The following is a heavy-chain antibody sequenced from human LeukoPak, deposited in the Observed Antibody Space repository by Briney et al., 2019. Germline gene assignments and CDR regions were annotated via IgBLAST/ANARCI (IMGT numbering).Heavy chain of an antibody. D-gene: IGHD2-2*02. CDR3: ARPQGDCSSTGCYTGGAFDI. CDR2: IYPGDSDT. Sequence: GESLQISCEGSGYIFTSYWIGGGRQLPGKGLEWMGIIYPGDSDTRDSPSFQGQVTISADKSISTAYLQWSSLKASDTAMYYCARPQGDCSSTGCYTGGAFDIWGQGTMVTVSS. J-gene: IGHJ3*02. V-gene: IGHV5-51*01. CDR1: GYIFTSYW.